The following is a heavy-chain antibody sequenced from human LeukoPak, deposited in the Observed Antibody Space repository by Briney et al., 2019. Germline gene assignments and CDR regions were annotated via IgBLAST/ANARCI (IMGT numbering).Heavy chain of an antibody. CDR2: IIPILDIT. CDR3: ARGPRHGAFDP. J-gene: IGHJ5*02. D-gene: IGHD4/OR15-4a*01. CDR1: GGTFSSYA. V-gene: IGHV1-69*04. Sequence: SVKVSCKASGGTFSSYAISWVRQAPGQGLEWMGRIIPILDITNYAQKFQGRVTISAGRSSNTAYMELSSLTSEDTAVYYCARGPRHGAFDPWGQGTLVTVSS.